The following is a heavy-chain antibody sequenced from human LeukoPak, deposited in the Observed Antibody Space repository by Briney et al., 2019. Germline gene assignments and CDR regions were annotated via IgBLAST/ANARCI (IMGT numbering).Heavy chain of an antibody. J-gene: IGHJ4*02. CDR2: IWSDGSNK. CDR1: GFTFTTYG. CDR3: AGDPPKSGWAFAY. V-gene: IGHV3-33*01. Sequence: GRSLRLSCAASGFTFTTYGMHWVRQAPGKGLEWVAFIWSDGSNKYYSDSVKGRFTISRDNSKNTLYPQMNSLRAEDTAVYYCAGDPPKSGWAFAYWGQGILVTVSS. D-gene: IGHD6-19*01.